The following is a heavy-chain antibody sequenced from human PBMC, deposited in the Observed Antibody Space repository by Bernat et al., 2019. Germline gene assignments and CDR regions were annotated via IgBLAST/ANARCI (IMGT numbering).Heavy chain of an antibody. CDR2: IYSGGNT. J-gene: IGHJ6*03. V-gene: IGHV3-53*02. Sequence: EVQLVETGGGLIQPGGSLRLSCAASGFTVSSNYMSWVRRAPGKGLEWVLVIYSGGNTYYADSVKGRFTISRDNSKNTLSLQMNSLRGEDTAMYYCARGYGDYVNYYYMDVWGKGTTVTVSS. CDR1: GFTVSSNY. D-gene: IGHD4-17*01. CDR3: ARGYGDYVNYYYMDV.